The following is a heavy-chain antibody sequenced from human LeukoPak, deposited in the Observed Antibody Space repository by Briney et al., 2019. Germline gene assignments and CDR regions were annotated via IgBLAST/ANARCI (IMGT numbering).Heavy chain of an antibody. CDR3: AKDFSGTDAFDI. V-gene: IGHV3-23*01. Sequence: PGGSLRLSCAASGFTFSSYGMSWVRQAPGKGLEWVSAISGSGGSTYYADSVKGRFTISRDNSKNTLYLQMNSLRAEDTAVYYCAKDFSGTDAFDIWGQGTMVTVSS. D-gene: IGHD3-10*01. CDR1: GFTFSSYG. CDR2: ISGSGGST. J-gene: IGHJ3*02.